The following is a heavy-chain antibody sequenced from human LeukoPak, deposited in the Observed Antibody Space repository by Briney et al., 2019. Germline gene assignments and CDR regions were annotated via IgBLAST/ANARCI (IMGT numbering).Heavy chain of an antibody. CDR1: GGSISSYY. Sequence: KPSETLSLTCTVSGGSISSYYWSWIRPPAGKGLEWIGRIYTSGSTNYNPSLKSRVTISVDKSKNQFSLKLSSVTAADTAVYYCATVLGYCSSTSCYRYMDVWGKGTTVTVSS. J-gene: IGHJ6*03. D-gene: IGHD2-2*01. CDR2: IYTSGST. CDR3: ATVLGYCSSTSCYRYMDV. V-gene: IGHV4-4*07.